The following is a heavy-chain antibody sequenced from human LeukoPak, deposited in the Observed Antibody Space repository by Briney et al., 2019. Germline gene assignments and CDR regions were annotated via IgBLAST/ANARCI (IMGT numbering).Heavy chain of an antibody. Sequence: PGGSLRLSCAASGFTVSSTYMSWVRQAPGKGLEWVSVIYSGAGTYYADSVKGRFTISRDNSENTLQLQMNSLRAEDTAVYYCARVGSGNYYKYFEYWGQGTLVTVSS. J-gene: IGHJ4*02. D-gene: IGHD1-26*01. V-gene: IGHV3-53*01. CDR3: ARVGSGNYYKYFEY. CDR2: IYSGAGT. CDR1: GFTVSSTY.